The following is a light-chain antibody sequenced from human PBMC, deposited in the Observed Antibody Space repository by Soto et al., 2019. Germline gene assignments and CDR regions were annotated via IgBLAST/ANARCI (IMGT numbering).Light chain of an antibody. CDR3: QQYNDWPRT. Sequence: EIVMTQSPATLSVSPGESVTLSCRASQSISTNLAWYQQKPGQAPRLLIYGASTRATGIPARFSGSGSGTEFTVTISSLQSEDFAVYYCQQYNDWPRTFGHGTKVEI. V-gene: IGKV3-15*01. J-gene: IGKJ1*01. CDR2: GAS. CDR1: QSISTN.